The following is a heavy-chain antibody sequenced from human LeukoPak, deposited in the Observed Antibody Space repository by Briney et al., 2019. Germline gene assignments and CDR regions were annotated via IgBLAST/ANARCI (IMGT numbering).Heavy chain of an antibody. D-gene: IGHD3-22*01. CDR2: IYTSGST. CDR1: GGSISSYY. CDR3: ALGYDSSGEDY. Sequence: PSETLSLTCTVSGGSISSYYWSWIRQPPGKGLEWIGYIYTSGSTNYNPSLKSRVTISVDTSKNQFSLKLSSVTAADTAVYYCALGYDSSGEDYWGQGTLVTVSS. V-gene: IGHV4-4*09. J-gene: IGHJ4*02.